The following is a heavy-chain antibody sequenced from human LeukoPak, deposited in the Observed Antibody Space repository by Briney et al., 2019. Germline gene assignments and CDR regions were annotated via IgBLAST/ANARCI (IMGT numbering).Heavy chain of an antibody. Sequence: TGGSLRLSCAASGFTFSNAWMSWVRQAPGKGLEWAGLIKTKTDGGTTDYGAPVKGRFTISRDDSKNTLYLLMNSLKTEDTAVYYCTTEVGYYYDYNWFDPWGQGTLVTVSS. CDR2: IKTKTDGGTT. CDR3: TTEVGYYYDYNWFDP. CDR1: GFTFSNAW. D-gene: IGHD3-22*01. J-gene: IGHJ5*02. V-gene: IGHV3-15*01.